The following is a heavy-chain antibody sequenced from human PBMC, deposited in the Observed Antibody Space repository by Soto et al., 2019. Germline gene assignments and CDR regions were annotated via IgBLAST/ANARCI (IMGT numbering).Heavy chain of an antibody. CDR3: ARHRPGSGGSCYDY. CDR1: GGSISSYY. D-gene: IGHD2-15*01. V-gene: IGHV4-59*08. Sequence: SETLSLTCTVSGGSISSYYWSWIRQPPGKGLEWIGYIYYSGSTNYNPSLKSRVTISVDTSKNQFSLKLSSVTAADTAVYYCARHRPGSGGSCYDYWGQGTLVTISS. J-gene: IGHJ4*02. CDR2: IYYSGST.